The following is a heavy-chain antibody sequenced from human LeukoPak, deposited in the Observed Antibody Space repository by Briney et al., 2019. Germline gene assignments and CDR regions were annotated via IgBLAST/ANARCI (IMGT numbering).Heavy chain of an antibody. CDR2: TYYRSKWYN. CDR1: GDSVSSNSAA. J-gene: IGHJ5*02. CDR3: ARGLGASFSLGWFDP. Sequence: SQTLSLTCAISGDSVSSNSAAWNWIRQSPSRGLEWLGRTYYRSKWYNDYAVSVKSRITINPDTSKNQFSLKLSSVTAADTAVYYCARGLGASFSLGWFDPWGQGTLVTVSS. V-gene: IGHV6-1*01. D-gene: IGHD1-26*01.